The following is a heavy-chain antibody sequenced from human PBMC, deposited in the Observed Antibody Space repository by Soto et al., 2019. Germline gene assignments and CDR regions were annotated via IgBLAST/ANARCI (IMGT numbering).Heavy chain of an antibody. CDR1: GFTFSSYA. D-gene: IGHD3-22*01. CDR2: ISGSGGST. CDR3: AKDPPRGYYDSSGYYYFYGMDV. J-gene: IGHJ6*02. V-gene: IGHV3-23*01. Sequence: GGSLRLSCAASGFTFSSYAMSWVRQAPGKGLEWVSAISGSGGSTYYADSVKGRFTISRDNSKNTLYLQMNSLRAEDTAVYYCAKDPPRGYYDSSGYYYFYGMDVWGQGTTVTVSS.